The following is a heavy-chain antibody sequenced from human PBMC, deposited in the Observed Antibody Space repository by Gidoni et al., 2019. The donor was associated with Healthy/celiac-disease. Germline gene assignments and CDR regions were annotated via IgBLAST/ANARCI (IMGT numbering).Heavy chain of an antibody. V-gene: IGHV3-23*01. J-gene: IGHJ3*02. D-gene: IGHD4-17*01. Sequence: EVQLLESGGGLVQPGGSLRLSCAASGFTFSRYAMSWVRQAPGQGLEWVSASSGSGGRTYYGDSVKGRFTSSRDNSKNTLYLQMNSLRAEDTAVYYCAKAADGDYVIGAFDIWGQGTMVTVSS. CDR2: SSGSGGRT. CDR1: GFTFSRYA. CDR3: AKAADGDYVIGAFDI.